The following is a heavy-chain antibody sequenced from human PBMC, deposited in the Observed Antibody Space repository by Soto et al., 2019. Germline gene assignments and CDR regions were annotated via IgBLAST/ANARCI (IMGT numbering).Heavy chain of an antibody. J-gene: IGHJ4*02. V-gene: IGHV3-23*01. CDR2: ISNSGGST. D-gene: IGHD2-15*01. Sequence: EVQLLESGGGLVQPGGSLRLSCAASGFPFSTYAMNWVRQAPGKGLEWVSAISNSGGSTFYADSVKGRFTISRDNSKHTLYLQMNSLRAEDTAVYYCAKAEYCSGGTCYPDYWGQGTLVIFSS. CDR3: AKAEYCSGGTCYPDY. CDR1: GFPFSTYA.